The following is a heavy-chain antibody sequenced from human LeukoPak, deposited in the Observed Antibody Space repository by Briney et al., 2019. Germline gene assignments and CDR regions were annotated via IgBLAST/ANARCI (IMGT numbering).Heavy chain of an antibody. D-gene: IGHD3-22*01. J-gene: IGHJ4*02. CDR3: ARRTKSSAYYKYHFDY. V-gene: IGHV1-8*01. Sequence: GASVKVSCKTSGYTFTSYDINWVRQATGQGLEWMGWMNPNSGNTGYAQKFQGRVTMTRDTSMSTAYMELSSLRSEDTAVYYCARRTKSSAYYKYHFDYWGQGTLVTVSS. CDR1: GYTFTSYD. CDR2: MNPNSGNT.